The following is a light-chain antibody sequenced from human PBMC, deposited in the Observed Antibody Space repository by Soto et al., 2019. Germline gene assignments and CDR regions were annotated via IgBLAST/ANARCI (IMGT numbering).Light chain of an antibody. CDR3: QQCYMGWT. J-gene: IGKJ1*01. Sequence: DIQMTQSPSSLSASVGDRVTITCRASQSISSWLACYQQKPGKAPKLLIYDASTLESGVPSRFSGTGSGTEFTFSITSLQPEEFGTYYCQQCYMGWTFGQGTKVDNK. CDR1: QSISSW. CDR2: DAS. V-gene: IGKV1-5*01.